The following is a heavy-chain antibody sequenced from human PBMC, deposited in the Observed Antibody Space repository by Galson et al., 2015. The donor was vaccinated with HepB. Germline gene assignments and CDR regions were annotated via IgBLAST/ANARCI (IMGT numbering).Heavy chain of an antibody. CDR2: TSSSSSYI. CDR3: ARGRTVHQFDY. D-gene: IGHD1-1*01. Sequence: SLRLACAVSGVTFSSCSMNWVRQAPGKGLEWGSSTSSSSSYIYYADSVKGRFTISRDNAKNSLYLQMNSLRAEDTAVYYCARGRTVHQFDYWGQGTLVTVSS. CDR1: GVTFSSCS. V-gene: IGHV3-21*01. J-gene: IGHJ4*02.